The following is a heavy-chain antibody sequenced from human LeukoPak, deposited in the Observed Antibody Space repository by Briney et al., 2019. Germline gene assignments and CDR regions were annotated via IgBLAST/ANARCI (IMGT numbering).Heavy chain of an antibody. J-gene: IGHJ4*02. V-gene: IGHV3-7*01. CDR1: GFTFSSYA. Sequence: GGSLRLSCAASGFTFSSYAINWVRQAPGKGLEWVASIKQDGSEAYYVDSVKGRFTISRDNAKNSLYLQMNSLRADDTAVYFCARERAIAYWGQGTLVTVSS. CDR2: IKQDGSEA. CDR3: ARERAIAY.